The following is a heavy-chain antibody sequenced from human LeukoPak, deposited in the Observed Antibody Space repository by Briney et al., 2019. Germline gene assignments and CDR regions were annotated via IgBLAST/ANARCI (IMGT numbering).Heavy chain of an antibody. D-gene: IGHD3-22*01. CDR1: GITLSNYG. Sequence: GGSLRLSCAVSGITLSNYGMRWVRQGPGKGLVWVAGISDCGGRTNYAHSVKGRFTISRDNPKNTLYLQMNSLRAEDTAVYFCAKRGVVIRVILVGFHKEAYYFDSWGQGALVTVSS. J-gene: IGHJ4*02. CDR2: ISDCGGRT. CDR3: AKRGVVIRVILVGFHKEAYYFDS. V-gene: IGHV3-23*01.